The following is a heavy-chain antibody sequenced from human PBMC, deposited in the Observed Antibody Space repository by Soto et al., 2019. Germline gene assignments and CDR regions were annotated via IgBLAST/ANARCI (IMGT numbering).Heavy chain of an antibody. Sequence: PSETLSLTCTVSGGSISSSSYYWGWIRQPPGKGLEWIGSIYYSGSTYYNPSLKSRVTISVDTSKNQFSLKLSSVTAADTAVYYCARQTGYSYPYYYYYYGMDVWGQGTTVTVS. D-gene: IGHD5-18*01. V-gene: IGHV4-39*01. J-gene: IGHJ6*02. CDR3: ARQTGYSYPYYYYYYGMDV. CDR2: IYYSGST. CDR1: GGSISSSSYY.